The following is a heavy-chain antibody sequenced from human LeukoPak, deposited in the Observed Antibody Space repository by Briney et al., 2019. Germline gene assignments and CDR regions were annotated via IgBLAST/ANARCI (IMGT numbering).Heavy chain of an antibody. CDR3: ARDDDDIVVVPAAIGDY. Sequence: GGSLRLSCAASGFTFSSYSMNWVRQAPGKGLEWVSSISSSSSYIYYADSVKGRFTISRDNAKNSLYLQMNSLRAEDTAVYYCARDDDDIVVVPAAIGDYWGQGTLVTVSS. CDR2: ISSSSSYI. V-gene: IGHV3-21*01. J-gene: IGHJ4*02. CDR1: GFTFSSYS. D-gene: IGHD2-2*02.